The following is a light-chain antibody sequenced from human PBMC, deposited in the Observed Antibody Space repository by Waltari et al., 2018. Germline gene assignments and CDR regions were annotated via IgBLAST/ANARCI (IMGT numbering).Light chain of an antibody. J-gene: IGLJ3*02. Sequence: QSVVTQPPSASETPGQRVTISCRGSNSKIGSNNVHWYQQLPGTAPKLLIYNNNQRPSGVPDRVSGSKSGTSASLAISGLQSEDEADYFCATWDDSLKGVVFGGGTKLTVL. CDR3: ATWDDSLKGVV. CDR1: NSKIGSNN. V-gene: IGLV1-44*01. CDR2: NNN.